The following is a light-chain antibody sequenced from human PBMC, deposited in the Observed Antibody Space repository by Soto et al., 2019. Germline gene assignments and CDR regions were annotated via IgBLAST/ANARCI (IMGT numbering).Light chain of an antibody. J-gene: IGKJ3*01. CDR2: AAS. CDR3: QQSYSIPPT. Sequence: DIQMTQSPSSLSASVGDRVTITCRASQSISSYLNWYHQKPGKAPKLLISAASSLESGVPSRFSGSGSGIDFTLTISSLQPEDFATYYCQQSYSIPPTFGPGTKVDIK. CDR1: QSISSY. V-gene: IGKV1-39*01.